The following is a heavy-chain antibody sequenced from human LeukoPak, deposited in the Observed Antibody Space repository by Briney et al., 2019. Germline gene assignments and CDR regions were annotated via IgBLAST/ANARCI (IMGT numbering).Heavy chain of an antibody. Sequence: TGGSLRLSCAASGFIFSSYAMTWVRQAPGKGLEWVSAIGGSGGSTFYADSVKGRFTISRDNSNNTLFLQMNSLTAGDTAVYYCSKGEMSSAWGNWFDSWGLGTLLTVSS. J-gene: IGHJ5*01. CDR2: IGGSGGST. D-gene: IGHD6-19*01. CDR3: SKGEMSSAWGNWFDS. V-gene: IGHV3-23*01. CDR1: GFIFSSYA.